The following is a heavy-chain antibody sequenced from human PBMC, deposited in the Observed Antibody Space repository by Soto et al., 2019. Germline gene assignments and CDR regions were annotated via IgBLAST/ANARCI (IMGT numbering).Heavy chain of an antibody. V-gene: IGHV1-8*01. CDR1: GYTFTSYD. J-gene: IGHJ5*02. CDR2: MNPNSGNT. Sequence: GASVKVSCKASGYTFTSYDINWVRQATGQGLEWMGWMNPNSGNTGYAQKFQGRVTMTRNTSISTAYMELSSLRSEDTAVYYCARDDYVWGSYRYNWFDPWGQGTLVTVSS. CDR3: ARDDYVWGSYRYNWFDP. D-gene: IGHD3-16*02.